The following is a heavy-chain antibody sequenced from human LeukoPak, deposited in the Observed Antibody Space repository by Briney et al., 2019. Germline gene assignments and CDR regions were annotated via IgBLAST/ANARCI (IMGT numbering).Heavy chain of an antibody. D-gene: IGHD3-10*01. CDR2: ISSGSSTI. V-gene: IGHV3-48*01. CDR1: GFTFSINS. CDR3: AKDEGVVLSTSFDFGH. Sequence: GGSLRLSCAASGFTFSINSMNWVRQAPGKGLEWVSYISSGSSTIYYADSVEGRFTTSRDNFRNTLSLQMNSLRPDDTAIYYCAKDEGVVLSTSFDFGHWGQGTLVAVSS. J-gene: IGHJ4*02.